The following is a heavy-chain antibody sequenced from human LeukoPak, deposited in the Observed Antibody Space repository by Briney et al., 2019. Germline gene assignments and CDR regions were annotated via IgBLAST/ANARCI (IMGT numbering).Heavy chain of an antibody. V-gene: IGHV3-48*01. Sequence: PGGSLRLSCAASGFTFSNYNMNWVRQAPGKGLEWVSYISSSSSTIYYADSVKGRFTISRDNAKNSLYLQMNSLRAEDTAVYYCARESVGWELPFDYWGQGTLVTVSS. J-gene: IGHJ4*02. CDR3: ARESVGWELPFDY. CDR2: ISSSSSTI. D-gene: IGHD1-26*01. CDR1: GFTFSNYN.